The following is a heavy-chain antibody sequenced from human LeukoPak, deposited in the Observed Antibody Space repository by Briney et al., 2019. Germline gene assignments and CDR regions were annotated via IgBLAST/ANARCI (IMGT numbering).Heavy chain of an antibody. CDR1: GFSFSSYW. J-gene: IGHJ4*02. V-gene: IGHV3-7*01. D-gene: IGHD3-22*01. CDR3: ASSHDSSGND. CDR2: IKYDGSHR. Sequence: GGSLRLSCVASGFSFSSYWMAWVRQAPGKGPEWVANIKYDGSHRYYVDSVKGRFTISRDNAKNSVYLQMNSLRVDDTAVYFCASSHDSSGNDWGQGTMVTVSS.